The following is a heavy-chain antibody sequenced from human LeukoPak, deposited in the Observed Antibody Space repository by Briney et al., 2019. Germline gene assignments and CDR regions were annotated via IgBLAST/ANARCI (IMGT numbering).Heavy chain of an antibody. J-gene: IGHJ4*02. CDR2: INSDGSST. Sequence: PGGSLRLSCAASGFTFRSYWMHWARQAPGKGLAWVSRINSDGSSTSYADSVKGRFTISRDNAKNTLYLQMNSLRAEDTAVYFCARESPYCSSSSCYRPAASWGQGTLVTVSS. CDR3: ARESPYCSSSSCYRPAAS. D-gene: IGHD2-2*01. V-gene: IGHV3-74*01. CDR1: GFTFRSYW.